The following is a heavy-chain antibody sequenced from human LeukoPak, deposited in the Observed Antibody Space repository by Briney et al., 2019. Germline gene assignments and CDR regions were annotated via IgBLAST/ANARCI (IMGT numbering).Heavy chain of an antibody. J-gene: IGHJ4*02. Sequence: SETLSLTCTVSGGSISSSSYYWGWIRQPPGKGLEWIGSIYYSGSTYYNPSLKSRVTISLDTSKNQFSLKLSSVTAADTAVYYCARLTNYDFWSGYYRTFDYWGQGTLVTVSS. CDR3: ARLTNYDFWSGYYRTFDY. CDR1: GGSISSSSYY. D-gene: IGHD3-3*01. CDR2: IYYSGST. V-gene: IGHV4-39*01.